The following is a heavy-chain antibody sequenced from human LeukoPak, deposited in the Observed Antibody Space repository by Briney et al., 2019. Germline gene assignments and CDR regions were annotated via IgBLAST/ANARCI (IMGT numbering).Heavy chain of an antibody. CDR3: ARGPVGSGWVINWFDP. Sequence: SETLSLTCAVSGYSISSGYYWGWIRQPPGKGLEWIGNFYHSGSTYYNPSLKSRVTISVDTSKNQFSLKLSPVTAADTAVYYCARGPVGSGWVINWFDPWGQGTLVTVSS. V-gene: IGHV4-38-2*01. CDR1: GYSISSGYY. J-gene: IGHJ5*02. CDR2: FYHSGST. D-gene: IGHD6-19*01.